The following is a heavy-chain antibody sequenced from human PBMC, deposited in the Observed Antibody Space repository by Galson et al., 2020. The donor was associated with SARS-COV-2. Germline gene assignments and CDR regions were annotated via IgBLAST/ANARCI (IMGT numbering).Heavy chain of an antibody. CDR2: INSDGSST. Sequence: GGSLRLSCAASGFTFSSFWMHWVRQTPGKGLVWVSRINSDGSSTSYADSVKGRFTISRDNAKNTLYLQMNSLRADDTAVYYCARGANYDIPDYWGQGTLVTVSS. J-gene: IGHJ4*02. CDR1: GFTFSSFW. CDR3: ARGANYDIPDY. V-gene: IGHV3-74*01. D-gene: IGHD3-9*01.